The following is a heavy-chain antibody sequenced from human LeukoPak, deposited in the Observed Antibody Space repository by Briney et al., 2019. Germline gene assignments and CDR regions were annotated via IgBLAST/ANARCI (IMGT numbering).Heavy chain of an antibody. CDR1: GGSFSGYY. Sequence: SETLSLTCAVYGGSFSGYYWSWIRQPPGKGLEWIGEINHSGSTNYNPSLKSRVTISVDTSKNQFSLKLSSVTAADTAVYYCARNENIQQWLVFDYWGQGTLVTVSS. D-gene: IGHD6-19*01. CDR3: ARNENIQQWLVFDY. CDR2: INHSGST. J-gene: IGHJ4*02. V-gene: IGHV4-34*01.